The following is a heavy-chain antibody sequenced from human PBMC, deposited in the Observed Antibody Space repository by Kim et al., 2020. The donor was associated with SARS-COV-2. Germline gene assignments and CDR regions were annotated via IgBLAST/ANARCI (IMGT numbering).Heavy chain of an antibody. CDR3: AKGGLAARPY. J-gene: IGHJ4*02. D-gene: IGHD6-6*01. V-gene: IGHV3-23*01. Sequence: STYYADSVKGRFTIARDNSKNTLYLQMNSLRAEDTAVYYCAKGGLAARPYWGQGTLVTVSS. CDR2: ST.